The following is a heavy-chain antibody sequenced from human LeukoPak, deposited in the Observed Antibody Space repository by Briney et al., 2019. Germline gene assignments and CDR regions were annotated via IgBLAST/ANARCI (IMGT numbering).Heavy chain of an antibody. J-gene: IGHJ4*02. V-gene: IGHV4-30-4*07. CDR1: GDSISSGGYS. Sequence: ASQTLSLTCVVSGDSISSGGYSWNWIRQPPGKGLEWIGYMYNSGTTSYNPSLKSRVTISVDTSKNQFSLKLRSVTAADTAVYYCAGGRGVIITPIDYWGQGTLVTVSS. CDR2: MYNSGTT. CDR3: AGGRGVIITPIDY. D-gene: IGHD3-10*01.